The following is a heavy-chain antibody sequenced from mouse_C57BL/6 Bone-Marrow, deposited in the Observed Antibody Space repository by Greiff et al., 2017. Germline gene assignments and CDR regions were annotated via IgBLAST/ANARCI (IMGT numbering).Heavy chain of an antibody. J-gene: IGHJ2*01. V-gene: IGHV1-81*01. Sequence: QVQLQQSGAELARPGASVKLSCKASGYTFTSSGISWVKQRTGQGLEWIGEIYPRIGNTYYNEKFKGKATLTADKSYSTADMELRRMTAEYSAVYFCARLWFRNYFDYWGKGTTLTVSS. CDR1: GYTFTSSG. CDR3: ARLWFRNYFDY. D-gene: IGHD2-2*01. CDR2: IYPRIGNT.